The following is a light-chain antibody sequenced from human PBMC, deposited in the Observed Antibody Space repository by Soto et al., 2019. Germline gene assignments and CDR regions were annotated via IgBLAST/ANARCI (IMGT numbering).Light chain of an antibody. CDR2: SNN. J-gene: IGLJ1*01. Sequence: QSVLTQPPSASGAPGQRVTISCSGSRSNIAANTVNWYQQFPGTAPKLLIYSNNQRPSGVPDRFSGSKSGTSASLAISGLQADDEADYYCCSLTTSHTYVFGSGTKLTVL. CDR1: RSNIAANT. CDR3: CSLTTSHTYV. V-gene: IGLV1-44*01.